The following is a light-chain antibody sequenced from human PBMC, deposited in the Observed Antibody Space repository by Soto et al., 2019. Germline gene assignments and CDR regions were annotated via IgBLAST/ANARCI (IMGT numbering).Light chain of an antibody. CDR1: SSDVGGYKD. CDR3: SSYAGSNNFGV. V-gene: IGLV2-8*01. CDR2: EVN. J-gene: IGLJ1*01. Sequence: QSALTQPPSASGSPGQSVTISCTGTSSDVGGYKDFSWYQQHPGNAPKLMIFEVNKRPSGVPDRFSGSKSGNTASLTVSGLQGEDEADYYCSSYAGSNNFGVFGTGTKLTVL.